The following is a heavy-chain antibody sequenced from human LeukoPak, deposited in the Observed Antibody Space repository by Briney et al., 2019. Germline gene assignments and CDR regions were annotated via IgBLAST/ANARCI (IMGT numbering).Heavy chain of an antibody. D-gene: IGHD5-12*01. V-gene: IGHV1-69*13. CDR3: VGAHSGYDSHTWAHNWFDP. CDR1: GGTFSSYA. Sequence: SVKVSCKASGGTFSSYAISWVRQAPGQGLEWMGGIIPIFGTANYAQKFQGRVTITADESTSTAYMELSSLRSEDTAVYYCVGAHSGYDSHTWAHNWFDPWGQGTLVTVSS. J-gene: IGHJ5*02. CDR2: IIPIFGTA.